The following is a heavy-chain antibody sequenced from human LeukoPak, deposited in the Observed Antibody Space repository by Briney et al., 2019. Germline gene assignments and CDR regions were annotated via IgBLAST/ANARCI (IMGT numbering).Heavy chain of an antibody. D-gene: IGHD2-2*01. CDR2: INPNSGGT. V-gene: IGHV1-2*02. CDR3: ARVWYQLLQNDAFEI. J-gene: IGHJ3*02. Sequence: ASVKVSCKASGYTFTGYYMQWVRQAPGQGLEWMGWINPNSGGTNYAQKFQGRVTMTRDKSISTAYMELSRLRSDDTAMYYCARVWYQLLQNDAFEIWGQGTMVTVSS. CDR1: GYTFTGYY.